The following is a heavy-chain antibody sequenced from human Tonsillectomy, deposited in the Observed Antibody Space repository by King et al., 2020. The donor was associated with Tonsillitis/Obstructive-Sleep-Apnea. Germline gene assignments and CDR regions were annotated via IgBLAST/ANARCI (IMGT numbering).Heavy chain of an antibody. Sequence: VQLVESGGGLVQPGGSLRLSCAASGFTFSSYAMSWVRQAPGKGLEWVSVISGSDGTTYYADSVKGRFTISRDNSRNTLYLQMNSLRAEETAVYYCARDPIIAVSGAVADTFDHWGQGTLVTASS. CDR3: ARDPIIAVSGAVADTFDH. J-gene: IGHJ4*02. CDR2: ISGSDGTT. V-gene: IGHV3-23*04. D-gene: IGHD6-19*01. CDR1: GFTFSSYA.